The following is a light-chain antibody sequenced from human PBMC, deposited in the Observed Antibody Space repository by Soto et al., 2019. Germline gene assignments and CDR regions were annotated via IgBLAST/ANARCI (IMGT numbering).Light chain of an antibody. CDR3: QKYNSAPAPT. Sequence: DIQMTQSPSSLSASVGDRVTITCRASQGISNHLAWYQQKPGKVPKLLIYAASTLQSGVPSRFSGSGSGTDFTLTISSLQPEDVATYYCQKYNSAPAPTFGGGTKVEIK. CDR1: QGISNH. J-gene: IGKJ4*01. V-gene: IGKV1-27*01. CDR2: AAS.